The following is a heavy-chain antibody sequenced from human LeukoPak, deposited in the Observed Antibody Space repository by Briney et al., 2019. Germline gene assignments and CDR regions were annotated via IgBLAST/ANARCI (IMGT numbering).Heavy chain of an antibody. Sequence: GGSLRLSCAASGFTVSSNYMSWVRQAPGKGLEWVSVIHSGGSTYYADSVKGRFTISRDNSKNTLYLQMNSLRAEDTAVYYCATNYDFWSGYYMEFDYWGQGTLVTVSS. V-gene: IGHV3-66*02. J-gene: IGHJ4*02. CDR2: IHSGGST. CDR3: ATNYDFWSGYYMEFDY. CDR1: GFTVSSNY. D-gene: IGHD3-3*01.